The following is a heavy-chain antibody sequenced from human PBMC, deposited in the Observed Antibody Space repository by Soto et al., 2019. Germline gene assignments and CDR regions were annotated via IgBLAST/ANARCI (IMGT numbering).Heavy chain of an antibody. CDR1: GFRFSSVW. D-gene: IGHD1-1*01. Sequence: PGGSLRPSCAAPGFRFSSVWINWVRQAPWKGLEWVGRIKSKIDGGTTDSAESVKGRFAISRDDSKDMTYMQMNSLKTEDTAVYYCTTDSLFTTTLVRFALWGHGTLVTSSS. J-gene: IGHJ4*01. CDR3: TTDSLFTTTLVRFAL. CDR2: IKSKIDGGTT. V-gene: IGHV3-15*07.